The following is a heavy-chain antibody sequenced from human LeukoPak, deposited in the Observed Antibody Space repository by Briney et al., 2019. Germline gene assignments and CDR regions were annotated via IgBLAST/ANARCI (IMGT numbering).Heavy chain of an antibody. Sequence: SETLSLTCTVSGGPISGHYWTWIRQPPGKGLEWIGQIHYSASADYSPSLKSRVTISVDSSKNQISLKVTSVTTADAAVYYCARFGIDYDMDVWGQGTTVTVS. D-gene: IGHD1-14*01. V-gene: IGHV4-59*11. CDR2: IHYSASA. J-gene: IGHJ6*02. CDR1: GGPISGHY. CDR3: ARFGIDYDMDV.